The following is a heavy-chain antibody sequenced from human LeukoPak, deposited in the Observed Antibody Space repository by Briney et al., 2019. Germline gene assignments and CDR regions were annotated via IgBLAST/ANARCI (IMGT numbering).Heavy chain of an antibody. Sequence: GGSPRLSCAASGFTFSSYGMHWVRQAPGKGLEWVAVISYDGSNKYYADSVKGRFTISRDNSKNTLYLQMNSLRAEDTAVYYCAKDLFDYWGRGTLVTVSS. CDR3: AKDLFDY. CDR2: ISYDGSNK. V-gene: IGHV3-30*18. CDR1: GFTFSSYG. J-gene: IGHJ4*02.